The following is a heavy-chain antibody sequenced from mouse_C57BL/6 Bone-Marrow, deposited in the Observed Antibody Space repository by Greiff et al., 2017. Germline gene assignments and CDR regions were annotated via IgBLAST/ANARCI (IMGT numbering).Heavy chain of an antibody. Sequence: QVQLQQSGAELVRPGTSVKLSCKASGYTFTSYWMHWVKQRPGQGLEWIGVIDPSDSYTNYNQKFKGKATLTVDTSSSTAYMQLSSLTSEDSAVYYCARRGPWYFDVWGTGTTVTVSS. CDR1: GYTFTSYW. CDR3: ARRGPWYFDV. CDR2: IDPSDSYT. V-gene: IGHV1-59*01. J-gene: IGHJ1*03.